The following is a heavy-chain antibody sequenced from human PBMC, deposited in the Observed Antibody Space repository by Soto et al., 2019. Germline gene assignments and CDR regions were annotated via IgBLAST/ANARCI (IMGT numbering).Heavy chain of an antibody. J-gene: IGHJ5*02. CDR2: ILPYLGRT. Sequence: QLQLVQSGAAVKKPGSSVKVSCKASGGTLNTYTISWVRQAPGQGLEWMGSILPYLGRTNYAKKFQGRCTITADQSTSTMELSGLRSEDTAVYFWARDVTAMAALYRYDTWGQGTLVTVSS. D-gene: IGHD5-18*01. V-gene: IGHV1-69*08. CDR3: ARDVTAMAALYRYDT. CDR1: GGTLNTYT.